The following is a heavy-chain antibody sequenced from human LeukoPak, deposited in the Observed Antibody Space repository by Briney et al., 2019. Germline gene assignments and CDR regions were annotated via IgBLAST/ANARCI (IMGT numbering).Heavy chain of an antibody. CDR3: ARAIRLFDWPT. Sequence: GGSLRLSCEASGFMFNTNWMSWVRQAPGQGLEWVANINQDGSEKHYMKSVKGRFTVSRDNAKNLLYLQMNSLRAEDTAIYYCARAIRLFDWPTWGQGTLVIVSS. CDR2: INQDGSEK. CDR1: GFMFNTNW. J-gene: IGHJ4*02. V-gene: IGHV3-7*04. D-gene: IGHD3-9*01.